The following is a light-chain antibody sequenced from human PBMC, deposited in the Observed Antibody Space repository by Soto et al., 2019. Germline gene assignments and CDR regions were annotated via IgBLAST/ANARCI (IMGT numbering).Light chain of an antibody. CDR1: QSVSTY. CDR2: GVS. V-gene: IGKV3-11*01. J-gene: IGKJ1*01. CDR3: HQRQSWPRT. Sequence: IVLTQSPATLSLSQGERATLSCRASQSVSTYLAWYQQKPGQAPRLLIYGVSTRATGIPARFSGSGSETKFTLTISDVQPEDFALYYCHQRQSWPRTFGQGTKVDIK.